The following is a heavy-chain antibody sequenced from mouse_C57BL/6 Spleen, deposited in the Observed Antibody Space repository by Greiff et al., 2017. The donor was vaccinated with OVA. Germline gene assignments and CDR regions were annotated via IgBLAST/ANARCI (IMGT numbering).Heavy chain of an antibody. CDR1: GYTFTSYW. CDR3: ARGGYYGYRNSGDY. J-gene: IGHJ2*01. D-gene: IGHD2-2*01. CDR2: IHPNSGST. V-gene: IGHV1-64*01. Sequence: QVQLQQPGAELVKPGASVKLSCKASGYTFTSYWMHWVKQRPGQGLEWIGMIHPNSGSTNYNEKFKSKATLTVDKSSSTAYMQLSSLTSEDSAVYYCARGGYYGYRNSGDYWGQGTTLTVSS.